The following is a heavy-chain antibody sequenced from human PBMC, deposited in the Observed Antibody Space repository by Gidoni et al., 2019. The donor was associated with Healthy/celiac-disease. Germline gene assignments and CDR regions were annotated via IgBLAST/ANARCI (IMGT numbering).Heavy chain of an antibody. Sequence: QVQLVQSGAEVKKPGASVKVSCQASGYTFTGYYMHWVRQAPGQGLEWMGWINPNRGGTNYAQKLKGRVTMTRDTSISTAYMELSRLRSDDTAVYYCARDGTGVFDYWGQGTLVTVSS. CDR2: INPNRGGT. J-gene: IGHJ4*02. CDR3: ARDGTGVFDY. D-gene: IGHD1-26*01. V-gene: IGHV1-2*02. CDR1: GYTFTGYY.